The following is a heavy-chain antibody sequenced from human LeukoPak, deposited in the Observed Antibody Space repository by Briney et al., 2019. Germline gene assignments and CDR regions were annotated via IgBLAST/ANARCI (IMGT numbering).Heavy chain of an antibody. D-gene: IGHD2/OR15-2a*01. CDR2: INPNSGGT. V-gene: IGHV1-2*02. CDR3: ARDAHLWPEFDY. CDR1: GYTFTGYY. J-gene: IGHJ4*01. Sequence: GASVKVSCKASGYTFTGYYMHWVRQAPGQGLEWMGWINPNSGGTNYAQKFQGRVTMTRDTSISTAYMELSRPRSDVTAVYYCARDAHLWPEFDYWGHGTLVTVSS.